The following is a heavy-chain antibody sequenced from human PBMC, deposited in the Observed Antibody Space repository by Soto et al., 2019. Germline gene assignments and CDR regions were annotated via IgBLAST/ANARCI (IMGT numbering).Heavy chain of an antibody. J-gene: IGHJ4*02. Sequence: SETLSLTCTVSGGSISSYYWSWIRQPPGKGLEWIGYIYYSGSTNYNPSLKSRVTISVDTSKNQFSLKLSSVTAADTAVYYCARSAYAIYGPKRYYFDYWGQGTLVTVSS. D-gene: IGHD2-8*01. CDR2: IYYSGST. CDR3: ARSAYAIYGPKRYYFDY. CDR1: GGSISSYY. V-gene: IGHV4-59*01.